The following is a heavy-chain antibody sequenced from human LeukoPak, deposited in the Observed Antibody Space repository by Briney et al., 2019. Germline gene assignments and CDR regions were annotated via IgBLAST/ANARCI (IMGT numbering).Heavy chain of an antibody. CDR3: ARDKGAPCLDY. CDR1: GITFSRSG. J-gene: IGHJ4*02. V-gene: IGHV3-33*01. CDR2: IWFDGNNK. Sequence: PGTSLRLSCVASGITFSRSGMHWVRQAPGKGLEWVAVIWFDGNNKDYVDSVRGRFTISRDNSKNTLYLQMNSLRAEDTAVYYCARDKGAPCLDYWGQGTLVTVSS.